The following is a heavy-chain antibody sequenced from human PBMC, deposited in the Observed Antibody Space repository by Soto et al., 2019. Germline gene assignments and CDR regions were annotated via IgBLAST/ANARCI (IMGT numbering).Heavy chain of an antibody. Sequence: QVQLVESGGGVVQPGRSLRLSYAASGFIFKHHAMHWVRQAAGKGLEWVAQIWYDGSHTYYTDSVKGRFTISRDNLKDMVYLQMDSLRAEDTAVYYCARDGQQLAPYAMDVWGQGTTVTVSS. D-gene: IGHD1-1*01. CDR1: GFIFKHHA. J-gene: IGHJ6*02. CDR3: ARDGQQLAPYAMDV. V-gene: IGHV3-33*01. CDR2: IWYDGSHT.